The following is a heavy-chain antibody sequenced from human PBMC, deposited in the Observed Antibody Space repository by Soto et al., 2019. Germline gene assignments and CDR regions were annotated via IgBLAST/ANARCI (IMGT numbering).Heavy chain of an antibody. CDR2: ISGSGGST. V-gene: IGHV3-23*01. J-gene: IGHJ4*02. Sequence: PGGSLRLSCAASGFTFSSYAMSWVRQAPGKGLEWVSAISGSGGSTYYADSVKGRFTISRDNSKNTLYLQMNSLRAEDTAVYYCAKFPHYYDSSGPSDYWGQGTLVTVSS. D-gene: IGHD3-22*01. CDR3: AKFPHYYDSSGPSDY. CDR1: GFTFSSYA.